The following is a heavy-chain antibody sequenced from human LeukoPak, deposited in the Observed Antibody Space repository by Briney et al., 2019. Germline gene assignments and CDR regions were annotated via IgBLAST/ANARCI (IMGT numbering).Heavy chain of an antibody. CDR2: ISYDGSNK. V-gene: IGHV3-30*01. D-gene: IGHD2-8*01. CDR3: ARETVRGDIVLMVYDY. J-gene: IGHJ4*02. CDR1: GFTFSSYA. Sequence: GGSLRLSCAASGFTFSSYAMHWVRQAPGKGLEWVAVISYDGSNKYYADSVKGRFTISRDNSKNTLYLQMNSLRAEDTAVYYCARETVRGDIVLMVYDYWGQGTLVTVSS.